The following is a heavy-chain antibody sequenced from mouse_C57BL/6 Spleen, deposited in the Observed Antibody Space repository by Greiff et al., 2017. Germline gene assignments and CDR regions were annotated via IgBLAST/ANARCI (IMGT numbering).Heavy chain of an antibody. J-gene: IGHJ2*01. Sequence: QVQLQQPGAELVMPGASVKLSCKASGYTFTSYWMPWVKQRPGQGLEWIGEIDPSDSYTNYNQKFKGKSTLTVDKSSSTAYMQLSSLTSEDSAVYYCARTYGDYPHFDYWGQGTTLTVSA. V-gene: IGHV1-69*01. D-gene: IGHD2-13*01. CDR1: GYTFTSYW. CDR3: ARTYGDYPHFDY. CDR2: IDPSDSYT.